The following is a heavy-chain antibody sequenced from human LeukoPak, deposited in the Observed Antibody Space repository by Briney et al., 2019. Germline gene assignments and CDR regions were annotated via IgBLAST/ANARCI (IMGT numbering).Heavy chain of an antibody. CDR3: AHRLTGSSSVKVNWFDP. CDR2: IYWNDDK. CDR1: GFSLSTSGVG. D-gene: IGHD6-6*01. J-gene: IGHJ5*02. V-gene: IGHV2-5*01. Sequence: ESGPTLVKPTQTLTLTCTFSGFSLSTSGVGVGWIRQPPGKALEWLALIYWNDDKRYSPSLKSRLTITKDTSKNQVVLTMTNMDPVDAATYYCAHRLTGSSSVKVNWFDPWGQGTLVTVSS.